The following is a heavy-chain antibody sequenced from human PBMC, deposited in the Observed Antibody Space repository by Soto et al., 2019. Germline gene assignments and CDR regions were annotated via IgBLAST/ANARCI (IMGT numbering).Heavy chain of an antibody. V-gene: IGHV3-23*01. CDR3: AKGGEQLVAGLFFDY. Sequence: EVQLLESGGGLVQPGGSLRLSCAASGFTFSSYAMSWVRQAPGKGLEWVSAISGSGGSTYYADSVKGRFTIPRDNSKNTLYLQRNSLRAEDTAVYYCAKGGEQLVAGLFFDYWGQGTLVTVSS. CDR2: ISGSGGST. D-gene: IGHD6-13*01. J-gene: IGHJ4*02. CDR1: GFTFSSYA.